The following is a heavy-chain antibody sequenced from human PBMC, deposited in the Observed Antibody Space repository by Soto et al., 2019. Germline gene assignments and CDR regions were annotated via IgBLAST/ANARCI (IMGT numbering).Heavy chain of an antibody. D-gene: IGHD6-19*01. CDR1: GFTFSSDV. Sequence: GGSLRLSCAASGFTFSSDVMSWVRQAPGKGLEWVSAISDSGASTYYADSVKGRFTISRDNFKNTLYVQMNSLRVEDTALYYCARERAAPYTSGWYRPLSLFDYWGQGSLVTVSS. CDR2: ISDSGAST. V-gene: IGHV3-23*01. CDR3: ARERAAPYTSGWYRPLSLFDY. J-gene: IGHJ4*02.